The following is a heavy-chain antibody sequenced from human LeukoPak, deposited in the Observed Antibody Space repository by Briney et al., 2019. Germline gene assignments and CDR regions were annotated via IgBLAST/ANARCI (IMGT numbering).Heavy chain of an antibody. J-gene: IGHJ4*02. D-gene: IGHD2-21*01. CDR2: TTSSAKTI. CDR3: ARQATCSDNCYYRHFDL. Sequence: GGSLRLSCAASGFTFSSYTMNWVRQAPGKWLEWVAYTTSSAKTIYYADSVEGRFTISRDNAKNSLYLQMSSLRAEDTAVYYCARQATCSDNCYYRHFDLWGQGTMVTVSS. V-gene: IGHV3-48*01. CDR1: GFTFSSYT.